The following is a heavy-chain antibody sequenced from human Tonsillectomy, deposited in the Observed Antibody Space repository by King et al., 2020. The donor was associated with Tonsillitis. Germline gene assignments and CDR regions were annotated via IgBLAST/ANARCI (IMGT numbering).Heavy chain of an antibody. V-gene: IGHV4-31*06. Sequence: VQLQESGPGLVKPSQTLSPTCIVSGGSISSDSYYWSWIRQHPGKGLEWIGYIHYTGSTYYSPSLKSRMTISVDTSKKPFSLNLTSVTAADTAVYYWAAATCSSTTCYMPEYCQDWGQGARVTVPS. CDR3: AAATCSSTTCYMPEYCQD. D-gene: IGHD2-2*01. CDR2: IHYTGST. J-gene: IGHJ1*01. CDR1: GGSISSDSYY.